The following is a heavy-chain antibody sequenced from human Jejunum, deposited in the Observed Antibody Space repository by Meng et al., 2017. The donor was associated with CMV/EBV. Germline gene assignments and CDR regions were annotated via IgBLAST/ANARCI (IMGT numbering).Heavy chain of an antibody. V-gene: IGHV1-18*01. CDR3: AREGLVGGLRNFDL. D-gene: IGHD2-15*01. J-gene: IGHJ2*01. CDR1: SYTFTNYG. CDR2: ISAENGDT. Sequence: VYVVQSGVEVKKPWASCNGSCNGSSYTFTNYGCTWVGQGPGQGLEWMGWISAENGDTNYAQKLQGRMTRTTDTSTSTAYMGLRSLESDDTAVYYCAREGLVGGLRNFDLWGRGTLVTVSS.